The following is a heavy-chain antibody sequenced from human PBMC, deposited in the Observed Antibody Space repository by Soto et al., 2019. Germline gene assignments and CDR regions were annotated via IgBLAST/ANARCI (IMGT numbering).Heavy chain of an antibody. J-gene: IGHJ5*02. CDR2: INPIFGTA. V-gene: IGHV1-69*13. CDR1: GYAFTIYA. Sequence: AALVKGACKPSGYAFTIYAMHWGRQAPGQRLEWMGGINPIFGTAKYAQKFQGRVTITADESTSTAYMELSSLRSEDTAVYYCEREISLPNIVVVPAAIWFDPWGQGTLVTVSS. CDR3: EREISLPNIVVVPAAIWFDP. D-gene: IGHD2-2*01.